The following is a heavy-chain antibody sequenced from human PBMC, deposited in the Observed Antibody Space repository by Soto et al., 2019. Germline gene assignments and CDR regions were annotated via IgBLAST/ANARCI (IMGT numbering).Heavy chain of an antibody. J-gene: IGHJ4*02. D-gene: IGHD3-10*01. V-gene: IGHV1-3*01. CDR2: INAGNGKT. CDR1: GYTFTRYT. Sequence: ASVKVSCKTSGYTFTRYTIHWVRQAPGQRLEWMGWINAGNGKTKYSQKFQDRVTITRDTSASTAYMELSSLRSEDTAVYYCARDTYYGSGSYNYFDYWGQGTLVTVSS. CDR3: ARDTYYGSGSYNYFDY.